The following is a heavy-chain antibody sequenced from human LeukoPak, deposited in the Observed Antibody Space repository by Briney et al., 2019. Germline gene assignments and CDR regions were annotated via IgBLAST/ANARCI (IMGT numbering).Heavy chain of an antibody. Sequence: SETLSLTCTVSGGSISSYYWSWIRQPPGKGLEWIGYIYYSGSTNYNPSLKSRVTISVDTSKDQFSLKLSSVTAADTAVYYCARGTMIVLFDYWGQGTLVTVSS. D-gene: IGHD3-22*01. CDR2: IYYSGST. J-gene: IGHJ4*02. CDR1: GGSISSYY. V-gene: IGHV4-59*01. CDR3: ARGTMIVLFDY.